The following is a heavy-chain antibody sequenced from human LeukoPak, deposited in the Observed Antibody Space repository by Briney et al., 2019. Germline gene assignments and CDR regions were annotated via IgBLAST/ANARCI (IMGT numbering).Heavy chain of an antibody. CDR2: ISGYNGNA. J-gene: IGHJ4*01. CDR1: GYTFTSYG. V-gene: IGHV1-18*01. D-gene: IGHD4-23*01. CDR3: ARDRNSSTSEV. Sequence: ASVKVSCKAAGYTFTSYGISWMRQAPGQGLEWMGWISGYNGNANYAQKFRGRVTMTADTSPNIVYMELRSLRSDDTAVYYCARDRNSSTSEVWGKGTLVTVSS.